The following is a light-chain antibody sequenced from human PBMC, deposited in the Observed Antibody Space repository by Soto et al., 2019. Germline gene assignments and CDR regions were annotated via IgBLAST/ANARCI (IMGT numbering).Light chain of an antibody. CDR3: QEYSTYART. CDR2: KAS. J-gene: IGKJ1*01. Sequence: DIQMTQSPSTLSASVGDRVTITCRASQSISSWLAWYQQKTGKAPKLLIYKASKLESGVPSRFSGSGSGTEFTLAISSLQPDDFAHYYCQEYSTYARTFGQGTKVEIK. V-gene: IGKV1-5*03. CDR1: QSISSW.